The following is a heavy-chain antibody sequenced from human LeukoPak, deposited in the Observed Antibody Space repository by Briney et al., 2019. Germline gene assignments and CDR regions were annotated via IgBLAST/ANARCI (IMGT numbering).Heavy chain of an antibody. D-gene: IGHD3-22*01. CDR3: AKFSYYDSSGYPIYFDY. CDR1: GFTFSSYA. J-gene: IGHJ4*02. V-gene: IGHV3-23*01. Sequence: PGGSLRLSCAASGFTFSSYAMSWVRQAPGKGLEWVSAISGSGGSTYYADSVKGRFTISRDSSKNTLYLQMNSLRAEDTAVYYCAKFSYYDSSGYPIYFDYWGQGTLVTVSS. CDR2: ISGSGGST.